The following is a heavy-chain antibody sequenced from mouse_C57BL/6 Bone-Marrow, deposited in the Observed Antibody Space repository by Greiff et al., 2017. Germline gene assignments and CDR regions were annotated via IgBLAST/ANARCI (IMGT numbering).Heavy chain of an antibody. CDR3: ARRGSKAMDY. D-gene: IGHD2-5*01. CDR2: IYPGGGYT. Sequence: QVQLQQSGAELVRPGTSVKMSCKASGYTFTNYWIGWAKQRPGHGLEWIGDIYPGGGYTNYNEKFKGKATLTADKSSSTAYMQFSSLTSEDSAIYYCARRGSKAMDYWGQGTSVTVSS. V-gene: IGHV1-63*01. CDR1: GYTFTNYW. J-gene: IGHJ4*01.